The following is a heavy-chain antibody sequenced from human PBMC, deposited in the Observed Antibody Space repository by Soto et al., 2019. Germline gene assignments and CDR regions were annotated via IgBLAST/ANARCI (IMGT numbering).Heavy chain of an antibody. CDR3: ASPWGGGYCSGGSCFDY. CDR1: GGSISGSSYY. Sequence: SETLSLTCTVSGGSISGSSYYWGWIRQPPGKGLEWIGSIYYSGSTYYSPSLKSRVTISVDTSKNQFSLKLSSVTAADTAVYYCASPWGGGYCSGGSCFDYWGQGTLVTVSS. J-gene: IGHJ4*02. V-gene: IGHV4-39*01. D-gene: IGHD2-15*01. CDR2: IYYSGST.